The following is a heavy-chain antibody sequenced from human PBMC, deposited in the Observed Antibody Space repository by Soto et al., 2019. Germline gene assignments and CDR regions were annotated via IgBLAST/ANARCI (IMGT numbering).Heavy chain of an antibody. V-gene: IGHV3-30*18. CDR3: AKDLGENWNDEDDILPGSALFDY. Sequence: QVQLVESGGGVVQPGRSLRLSCAASGFTFSSYGMHWVRQAPGKGLEWVAVISYDGSNKYYADSVKGRFTISRDNSKNTLYLQMNSLRAEDTAVYYCAKDLGENWNDEDDILPGSALFDYWGQGTLVTVSS. D-gene: IGHD3-9*01. J-gene: IGHJ4*02. CDR1: GFTFSSYG. CDR2: ISYDGSNK.